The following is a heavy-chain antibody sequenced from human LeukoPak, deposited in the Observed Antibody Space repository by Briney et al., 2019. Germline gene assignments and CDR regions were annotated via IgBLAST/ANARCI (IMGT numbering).Heavy chain of an antibody. D-gene: IGHD2-15*01. J-gene: IGHJ4*02. Sequence: GGSLRLSCAASGFTFSSYWMHWVRQAPGKGLVWVSRINSDGSSTSYADSVKGRFTISRDNAKNTLYLQMNSLKTEDTAVYYCTTKYCSGGSCPDYWGQGTLVTVSS. V-gene: IGHV3-74*01. CDR3: TTKYCSGGSCPDY. CDR2: INSDGSST. CDR1: GFTFSSYW.